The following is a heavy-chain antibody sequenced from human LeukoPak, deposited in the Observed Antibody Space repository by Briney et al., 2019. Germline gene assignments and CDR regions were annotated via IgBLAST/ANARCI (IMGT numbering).Heavy chain of an antibody. J-gene: IGHJ4*02. Sequence: SETLSLTCTVSGGSISSYYWSWIRQPPGKGLEWIGYIYYSGSTNYNPSLKSRVTISVDTSKNQFSLKLSSVTAADTAVYYCARVKVRGSYYSAHLDYWAREPWSPSPQ. CDR3: ARVKVRGSYYSAHLDY. V-gene: IGHV4-59*01. CDR2: IYYSGST. D-gene: IGHD1-26*01. CDR1: GGSISSYY.